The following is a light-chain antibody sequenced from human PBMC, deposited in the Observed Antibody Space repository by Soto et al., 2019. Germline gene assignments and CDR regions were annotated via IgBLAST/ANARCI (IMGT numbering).Light chain of an antibody. CDR1: QSLLHSNGYNY. CDR2: LGS. Sequence: DIVMTQSPLSLSVTPGEPASISCRSSQSLLHSNGYNYVDWYVQRPGQSPQLLIYLGSTRASGVPDRFSGSGSATDFTLKISRVEAEDVGVYYCMQGLRILFTFGPGTTVDFK. CDR3: MQGLRILFT. V-gene: IGKV2-28*01. J-gene: IGKJ3*01.